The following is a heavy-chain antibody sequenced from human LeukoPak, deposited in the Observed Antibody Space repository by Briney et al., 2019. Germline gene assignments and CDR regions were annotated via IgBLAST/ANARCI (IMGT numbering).Heavy chain of an antibody. J-gene: IGHJ4*02. CDR1: GFTFDDYG. CDR2: INWNGGST. V-gene: IGHV3-20*04. D-gene: IGHD5-18*01. CDR3: AKRGYTYGGHFDY. Sequence: GGSLRLSCAASGFTFDDYGMSWVRQAPGKGLEWVCGINWNGGSTGYADSVKGRFTASRDNSKNTLYVQMDSLRAEDTAVYYCAKRGYTYGGHFDYWGQGALVTVSS.